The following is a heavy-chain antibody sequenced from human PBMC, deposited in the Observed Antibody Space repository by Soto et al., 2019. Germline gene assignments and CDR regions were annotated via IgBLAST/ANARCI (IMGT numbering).Heavy chain of an antibody. CDR2: ISYDGSNK. CDR3: ARDRIPTGMDV. J-gene: IGHJ6*02. V-gene: IGHV3-30*03. Sequence: GGSLRLSCAASGFTFTNYAMSWVRQAPGKGLEWVAVISYDGSNKYYADSVKGRFTISRDNSKNTLYLQMNSLRAEDTAVYYCARDRIPTGMDVWGQGTTVTVSS. CDR1: GFTFTNYA.